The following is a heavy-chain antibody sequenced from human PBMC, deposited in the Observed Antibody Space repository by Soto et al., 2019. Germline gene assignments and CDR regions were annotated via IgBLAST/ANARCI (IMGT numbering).Heavy chain of an antibody. D-gene: IGHD6-19*01. Sequence: EVQLVESGGGLVQPGRSLRLSCAASGFTFDDYVIHWVRQAPGKGLEWVSGISWNGGTVGYADSVKGRFTISRDKAKNSLYLQMNSLKTEDTALYYCAKEALYSSHFDYWGQGTLVTVSS. CDR3: AKEALYSSHFDY. CDR1: GFTFDDYV. CDR2: ISWNGGTV. V-gene: IGHV3-9*01. J-gene: IGHJ4*02.